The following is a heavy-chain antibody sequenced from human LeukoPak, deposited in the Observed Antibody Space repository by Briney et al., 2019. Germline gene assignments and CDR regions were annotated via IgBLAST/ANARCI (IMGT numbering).Heavy chain of an antibody. CDR3: ARERSSYSGRYYFDY. V-gene: IGHV4-61*01. D-gene: IGHD1-26*01. CDR1: GGSVSSGSYY. Sequence: SETLSLTCTVSGGSVSSGSYYRSWIRQPPGKGLEWIGYIYYSGSTNYNPSLKSRVTISVDTSKNQFSLKLSSVTAADTAVYYCARERSSYSGRYYFDYWGQGTLVTVSS. CDR2: IYYSGST. J-gene: IGHJ4*02.